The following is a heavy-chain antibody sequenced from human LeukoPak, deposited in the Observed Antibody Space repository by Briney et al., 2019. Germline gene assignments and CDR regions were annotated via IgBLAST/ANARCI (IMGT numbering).Heavy chain of an antibody. J-gene: IGHJ4*02. CDR2: ISSGGSTI. D-gene: IGHD3-22*01. CDR3: ARSYEYYYDSSGYYGY. V-gene: IGHV3-11*01. CDR1: GFTFSDYY. Sequence: GGSLRLSCAASGFTFSDYYMSWIRQAPGKGLEWVSYISSGGSTIYYADSVKGRFTISRDNAKNSLYLQMNSLRAEDTAVYYCARSYEYYYDSSGYYGYWGQGTLVTVSS.